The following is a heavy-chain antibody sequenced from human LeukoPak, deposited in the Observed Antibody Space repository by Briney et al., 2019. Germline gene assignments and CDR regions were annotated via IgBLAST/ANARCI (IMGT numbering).Heavy chain of an antibody. CDR2: ISPSGGIT. CDR3: AKDDDWGRYKH. CDR1: GFTFSSHG. Sequence: GGSLRLSCAASGFTFSSHGMNWVRQAPGKGLEWVSGISPSGGITYYTDSVKGRFTISRDNSKSTQSLQMNSLRAEDTAVYYCAKDDDWGRYKHWGQGTLVTVSS. V-gene: IGHV3-23*01. J-gene: IGHJ1*01. D-gene: IGHD3-16*01.